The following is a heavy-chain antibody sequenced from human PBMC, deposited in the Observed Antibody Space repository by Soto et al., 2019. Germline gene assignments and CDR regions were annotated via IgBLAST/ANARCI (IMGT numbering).Heavy chain of an antibody. CDR2: SHQSGNT. Sequence: QVQLQESGPGLVKASGTLSLTCAVSGVSISSHDWWTWVRQPPGKGLEWIGESHQSGNTNYNSSLESRVTISVDKSKNQFSLKLTSVTVADTAVYYCATRDSSRFYWGQGILVTVSS. V-gene: IGHV4-4*02. D-gene: IGHD6-13*01. J-gene: IGHJ4*02. CDR3: ATRDSSRFY. CDR1: GVSISSHDW.